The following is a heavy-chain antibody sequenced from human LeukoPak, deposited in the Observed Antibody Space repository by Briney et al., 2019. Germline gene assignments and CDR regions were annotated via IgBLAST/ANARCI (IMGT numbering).Heavy chain of an antibody. D-gene: IGHD3-16*01. CDR3: AKDRGPGPWGAFDY. V-gene: IGHV3-23*01. J-gene: IGHJ4*02. CDR1: GFTFSSYA. Sequence: PGGSLRLSCAASGFTFSSYAMSWVRQAPGKGLEWVSAISGSGGSTYYADSVKGRFTISRDNSKYTLCLQMNSLRAEDTAVYYCAKDRGPGPWGAFDYWGQGTLVTVSS. CDR2: ISGSGGST.